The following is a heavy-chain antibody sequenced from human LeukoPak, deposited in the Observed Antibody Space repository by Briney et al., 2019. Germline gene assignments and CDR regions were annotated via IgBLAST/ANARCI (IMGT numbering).Heavy chain of an antibody. CDR2: IGSSSTHI. Sequence: GGSLRLSCAASGFTFSTFAMNWVRQAPGQGLEWVSSIGSSSTHIYYADSVKGRFTISRDNAKNSVYLQMNSLRVEDTAVYYCARDGSGSGDCWGQGTLVTVSS. J-gene: IGHJ4*02. V-gene: IGHV3-21*01. CDR3: ARDGSGSGDC. CDR1: GFTFSTFA. D-gene: IGHD2-15*01.